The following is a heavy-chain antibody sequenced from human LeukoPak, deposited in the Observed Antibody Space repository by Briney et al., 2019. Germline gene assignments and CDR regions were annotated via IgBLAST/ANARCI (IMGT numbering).Heavy chain of an antibody. J-gene: IGHJ4*02. Sequence: TGGSLRLSCAASGFTFSSYAMSWVRQAPGKGLEWVSAISGSGGSTYYADSVKGRFTISRDNSKNTLYLQMNSLRAEDTAVYYCAKQRGGATSLFGYWGQGTLVTVSS. V-gene: IGHV3-23*01. D-gene: IGHD1-26*01. CDR1: GFTFSSYA. CDR3: AKQRGGATSLFGY. CDR2: ISGSGGST.